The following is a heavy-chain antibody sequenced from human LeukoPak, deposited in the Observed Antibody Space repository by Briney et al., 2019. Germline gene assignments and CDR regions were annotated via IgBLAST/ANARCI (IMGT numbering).Heavy chain of an antibody. CDR3: ARNMYTSGWYRLGY. D-gene: IGHD6-19*01. Sequence: PGGSLRLSCAASGFMFSSYSMNWVRQAPGKGLEWVSYISYSSSIIYYADSVKGRFTISRDNAKNSLYLQMNSLRADDTAVYYCARNMYTSGWYRLGYWGQGTLVTVSS. J-gene: IGHJ4*02. V-gene: IGHV3-48*01. CDR2: ISYSSSII. CDR1: GFMFSSYS.